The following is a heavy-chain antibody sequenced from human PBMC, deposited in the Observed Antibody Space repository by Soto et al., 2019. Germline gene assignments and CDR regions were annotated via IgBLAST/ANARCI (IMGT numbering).Heavy chain of an antibody. Sequence: SETLSLTCTVSGASISDFYWSWIRKSAGKGLEWIGRIYATGTTDYNPSLKSRVMMSVDTSKKQFSLKLRSVTAADTAVYYCVRDGTKTLRDWFDPWGQGISVTSPQ. CDR2: IYATGTT. V-gene: IGHV4-4*07. D-gene: IGHD1-7*01. J-gene: IGHJ5*02. CDR1: GASISDFY. CDR3: VRDGTKTLRDWFDP.